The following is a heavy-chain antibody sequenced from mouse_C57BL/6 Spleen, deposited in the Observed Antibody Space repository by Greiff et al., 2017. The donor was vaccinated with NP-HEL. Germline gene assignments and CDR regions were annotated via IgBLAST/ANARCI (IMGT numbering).Heavy chain of an antibody. CDR2: FYPGSGSI. D-gene: IGHD1-1*01. J-gene: IGHJ1*03. Sequence: VQPQQSGAELVKPGASVKLSCKASGYTFTEYTIHWVKQRSGQGLEWIGWFYPGSGSIKYNEKFKDKATLTADKSSSTVYMELSRLTSEDSAVYFCARHEGITTVPSYWYFDVWGTGTTVTVSS. CDR1: GYTFTEYT. CDR3: ARHEGITTVPSYWYFDV. V-gene: IGHV1-62-2*01.